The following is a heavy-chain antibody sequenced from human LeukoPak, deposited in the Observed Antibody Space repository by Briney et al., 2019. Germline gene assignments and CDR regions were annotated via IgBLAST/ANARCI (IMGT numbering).Heavy chain of an antibody. CDR3: ARQGDYDFWSGFMPT. CDR1: GGSISSSSYY. Sequence: PSETLSLTCTVSGGSISSSSYYWGWIRQPPGKGLEWIGSIYYSGSTYYNPSLKSRVTISVDTSKNQFSLKLSSVTAADTAVYYCARQGDYDFWSGFMPTWGQGTLVTVSS. J-gene: IGHJ5*02. CDR2: IYYSGST. V-gene: IGHV4-39*01. D-gene: IGHD3-3*01.